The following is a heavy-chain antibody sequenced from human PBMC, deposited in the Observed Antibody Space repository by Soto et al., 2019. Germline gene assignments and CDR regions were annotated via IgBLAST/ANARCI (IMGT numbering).Heavy chain of an antibody. CDR1: GYTFTTYF. CDR3: ARGGLDSSFGWSPHFDY. CDR2: INPSVGTP. D-gene: IGHD3-9*01. J-gene: IGHJ4*02. Sequence: QLQLVQSGAEVKKPGASVKVSCKASGYTFTTYFMFWVRQAPGQGLEWMGLINPSVGTPVYAQKFQGRVSMTRDTSTSTVYMELISLGSEDTAVYYCARGGLDSSFGWSPHFDYWGQGTLVTVSS. V-gene: IGHV1-46*01.